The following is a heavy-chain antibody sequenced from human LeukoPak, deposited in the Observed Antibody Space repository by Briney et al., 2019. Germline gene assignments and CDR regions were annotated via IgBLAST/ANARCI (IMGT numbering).Heavy chain of an antibody. J-gene: IGHJ4*02. CDR3: ARRAGAYSHPYDY. CDR2: IYSDNT. Sequence: PGGSLRLSCAASGFTFSGYNMRWIRQAPGKGLEWVSFIYSDNTHYSDSVKGRFTISRDNSKNTLYLQMNSLRAEDTAVYYCARRAGAYSHPYDYWGQGTLVTVS. V-gene: IGHV3-53*01. CDR1: GFTFSGYN. D-gene: IGHD4/OR15-4a*01.